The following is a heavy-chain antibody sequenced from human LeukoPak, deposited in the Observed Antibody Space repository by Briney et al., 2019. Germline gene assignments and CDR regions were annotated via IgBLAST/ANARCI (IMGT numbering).Heavy chain of an antibody. CDR1: GFIFSSYG. J-gene: IGHJ4*02. Sequence: GGSLRLSCAASGFIFSSYGMHWVRQAPGKGLQWVAVISYDGSNEYYADSVKGRFTISRDNSKNILYLQMNSLRPEDTAVYYCAKEGSSWYFDYWGQGTLVTVSS. CDR2: ISYDGSNE. V-gene: IGHV3-30*18. D-gene: IGHD6-13*01. CDR3: AKEGSSWYFDY.